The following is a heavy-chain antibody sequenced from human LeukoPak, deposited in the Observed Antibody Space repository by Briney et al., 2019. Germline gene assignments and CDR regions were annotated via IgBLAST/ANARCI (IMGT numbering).Heavy chain of an antibody. CDR2: INPNSGGT. V-gene: IGHV1-2*02. Sequence: ASVRVSCKASGYTFTGYYMHWVRQAPGQGLEWMGWINPNSGGTNFAQKFQGRVTMTRDTSISTAYMELSRLRSDDTAVYYCAREKRVAGSRGGFDPWGQGTLVTVSS. CDR1: GYTFTGYY. J-gene: IGHJ5*02. D-gene: IGHD6-19*01. CDR3: AREKRVAGSRGGFDP.